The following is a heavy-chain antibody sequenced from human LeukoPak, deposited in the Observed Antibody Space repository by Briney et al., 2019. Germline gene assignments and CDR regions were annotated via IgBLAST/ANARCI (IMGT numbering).Heavy chain of an antibody. CDR3: ASTRLQLLRNDAFDI. Sequence: SETLSLTCAVYGGSFSGYYWSWIRQPPGKGLEWIGEINHSGSTNYNPSLKSRVTISVDTSKNQFSLKLSSVTAADTAVYYCASTRLQLLRNDAFDIWGQGTMVTVSS. V-gene: IGHV4-34*01. CDR1: GGSFSGYY. CDR2: INHSGST. D-gene: IGHD1-26*01. J-gene: IGHJ3*02.